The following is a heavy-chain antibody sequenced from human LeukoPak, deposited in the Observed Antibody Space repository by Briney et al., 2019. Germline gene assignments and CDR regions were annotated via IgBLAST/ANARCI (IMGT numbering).Heavy chain of an antibody. V-gene: IGHV1-18*01. D-gene: IGHD2-21*02. CDR3: ARGTYCGGDCYSEAFDI. J-gene: IGHJ3*02. Sequence: GATVNLSCKASGDTFTSYGMSWVRQAPGQGLEWMGWISAYRGNTNYAQKLQGRVTMPTDTSTSTAYLELRSLRSDDTAVYYCARGTYCGGDCYSEAFDIWGQGTMVTVSS. CDR2: ISAYRGNT. CDR1: GDTFTSYG.